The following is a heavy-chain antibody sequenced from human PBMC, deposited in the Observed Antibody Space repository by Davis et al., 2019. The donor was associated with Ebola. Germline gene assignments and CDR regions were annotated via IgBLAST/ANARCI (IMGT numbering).Heavy chain of an antibody. CDR3: ARPTGILTGSDHDAFDI. Sequence: PGGSLRLSCAASGFTFSSFGMHWVRQAPGKGLEWVANIKQDGSEKYYVDSVKGRFTISRDNAKNSLYLQMNSLRAEDTAVYYCARPTGILTGSDHDAFDIWGQGTMVTVSS. CDR2: IKQDGSEK. D-gene: IGHD3-9*01. J-gene: IGHJ3*02. CDR1: GFTFSSFG. V-gene: IGHV3-7*01.